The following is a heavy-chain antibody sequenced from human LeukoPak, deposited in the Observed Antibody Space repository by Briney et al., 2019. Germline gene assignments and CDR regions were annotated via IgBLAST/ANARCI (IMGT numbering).Heavy chain of an antibody. V-gene: IGHV3-7*01. CDR1: GFTFSSYW. Sequence: PXGSLRLSCAASGFTFSSYWMSWVRQAPGKGLEWVANIKQDGSEKYYVDSVKGRFTISRDNAKNSLYLQMNSLRAEDTAVYYCARAPRIAAAGWFDPWGQGTLVTVSS. J-gene: IGHJ5*02. CDR2: IKQDGSEK. CDR3: ARAPRIAAAGWFDP. D-gene: IGHD6-13*01.